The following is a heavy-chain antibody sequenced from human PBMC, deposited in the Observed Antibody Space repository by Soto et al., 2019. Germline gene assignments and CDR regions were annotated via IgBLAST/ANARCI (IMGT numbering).Heavy chain of an antibody. V-gene: IGHV1-69*13. CDR3: AKDYFSTGYYYGFDF. CDR2: IIPIFSTP. D-gene: IGHD3-22*01. CDR1: GGTFGSYA. Sequence: ASVKVSCKISGGTFGSYAISWVRQAPGQGLEWMGGIIPIFSTPNYAQKFQGRVTITADESTSTAYMELNSLRAEDTAVYYCAKDYFSTGYYYGFDFWGQGTLVTVSS. J-gene: IGHJ4*02.